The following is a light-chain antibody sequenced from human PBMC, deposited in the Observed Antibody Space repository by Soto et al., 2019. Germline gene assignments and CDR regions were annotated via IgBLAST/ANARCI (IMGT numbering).Light chain of an antibody. CDR2: EVS. J-gene: IGLJ1*01. Sequence: QSALTQPASVSGSPGQSITISCTGTSSDVGGYNYVSWYQQHPGKAPKLMIYEVSTRPSGVSSRFSGSKSGNTASLTISGLQAEDGADYYCSSYTSSSTLYVFGTGTKVTVL. CDR1: SSDVGGYNY. CDR3: SSYTSSSTLYV. V-gene: IGLV2-14*01.